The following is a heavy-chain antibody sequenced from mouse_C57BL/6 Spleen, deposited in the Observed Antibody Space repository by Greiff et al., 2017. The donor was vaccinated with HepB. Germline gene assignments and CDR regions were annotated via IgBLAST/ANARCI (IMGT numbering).Heavy chain of an antibody. J-gene: IGHJ2*01. Sequence: QVQLQQPGAELVKPGASVKLSCKASGYTFTSYWMHWVKQRPGQGLEWIGMIHPNSGSTNYNEKFKSKATLTVDKSSSTAYMQLSSLTSEDSAVYYCAREVTLDYFDYWGQGTTLTVSS. CDR2: IHPNSGST. CDR3: AREVTLDYFDY. D-gene: IGHD2-12*01. V-gene: IGHV1-64*01. CDR1: GYTFTSYW.